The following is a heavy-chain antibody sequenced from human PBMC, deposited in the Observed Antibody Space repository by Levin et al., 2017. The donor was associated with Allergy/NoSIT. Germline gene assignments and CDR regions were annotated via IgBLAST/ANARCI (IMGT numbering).Heavy chain of an antibody. CDR1: GFTFSSYW. Sequence: PGGSLRLSCAASGFTFSSYWMHWVRQAPGKGLVWVSRINSDGSSTSYADSVKGRFTISRDNAKNTLYLQMNSLRAEDTAVYYCARKGYCSSTSCLGGQENDAFDIWGQGTMVTVSS. V-gene: IGHV3-74*01. D-gene: IGHD2-2*01. J-gene: IGHJ3*02. CDR3: ARKGYCSSTSCLGGQENDAFDI. CDR2: INSDGSST.